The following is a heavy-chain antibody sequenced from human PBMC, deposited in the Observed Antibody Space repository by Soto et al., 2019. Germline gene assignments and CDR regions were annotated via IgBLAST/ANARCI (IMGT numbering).Heavy chain of an antibody. CDR2: IYYTGST. V-gene: IGHV4-59*01. D-gene: IGHD6-13*01. Sequence: SETLSLTCTVSGGSISNYYWSWIRQPPGKGLEWIGYIYYTGSTNYNPSLKSRVTISVDTSKNQLSLQLSSVTAADTAMYYCARDRDSSSWYWFDPWGQGTLVTVS. CDR3: ARDRDSSSWYWFDP. CDR1: GGSISNYY. J-gene: IGHJ5*02.